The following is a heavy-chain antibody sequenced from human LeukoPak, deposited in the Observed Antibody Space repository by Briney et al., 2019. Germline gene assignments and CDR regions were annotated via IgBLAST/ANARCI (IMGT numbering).Heavy chain of an antibody. CDR3: ARVCSGGSCYLRDAFDI. CDR1: GGTFSSYA. J-gene: IGHJ3*02. Sequence: SVKVSCKASGGTFSSYAISWVRQAPGQGLGWMGGIIPIFGTANYAQKFQGRVTITADESTSTAYMELSSLRSEDTAVYYCARVCSGGSCYLRDAFDIWGQGTMVTVSS. CDR2: IIPIFGTA. V-gene: IGHV1-69*13. D-gene: IGHD2-15*01.